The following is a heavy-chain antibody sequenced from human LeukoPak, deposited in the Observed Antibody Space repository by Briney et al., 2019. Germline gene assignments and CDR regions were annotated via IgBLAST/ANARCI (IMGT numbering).Heavy chain of an antibody. CDR2: IYHSGST. V-gene: IGHV4-30-2*01. CDR1: GGSISSGGYY. CDR3: AREVGAQNDY. Sequence: SQTLSLTCTVSGGSISSGGYYWSWIRQPPGKGLEWIGYIYHSGSTYYNPSLKSRVTISVDRSKNQFSLKLSSVTAADTAVYCCAREVGAQNDYWGQGTLVTVSS. J-gene: IGHJ4*02. D-gene: IGHD1-26*01.